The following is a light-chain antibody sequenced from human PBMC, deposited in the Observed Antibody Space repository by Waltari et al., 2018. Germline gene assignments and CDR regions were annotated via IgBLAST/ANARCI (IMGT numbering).Light chain of an antibody. Sequence: DIVMTQSPDSLAVSLGERATINCKSSQSVLYSSNNKNYLAWYQQKPGQPPKRLIYWASTRESGVPDRFSGSGSGTDFTLTISTLQAEDVAVYYCQQYYSTPVTFAQGTKVEIK. CDR3: QQYYSTPVT. V-gene: IGKV4-1*01. J-gene: IGKJ1*01. CDR2: WAS. CDR1: QSVLYSSNNKNY.